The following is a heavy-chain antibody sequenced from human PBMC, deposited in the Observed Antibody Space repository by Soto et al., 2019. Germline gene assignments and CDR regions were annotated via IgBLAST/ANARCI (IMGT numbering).Heavy chain of an antibody. J-gene: IGHJ4*02. Sequence: QVQLQESGPGLVKPSQTLSLTCTVSGDSISSGDYYWSWIRQPPGKGLEWIGYIYYSGFPYYNPSLKSRVTISVDTSKNQFSLKLSSVTAADTAVYYCARGRTRAPIDYWGQGTLVTVSS. CDR3: ARGRTRAPIDY. CDR2: IYYSGFP. V-gene: IGHV4-30-4*01. CDR1: GDSISSGDYY.